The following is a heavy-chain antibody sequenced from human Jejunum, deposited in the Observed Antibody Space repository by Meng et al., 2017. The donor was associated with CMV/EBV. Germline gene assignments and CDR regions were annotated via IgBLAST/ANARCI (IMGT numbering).Heavy chain of an antibody. CDR1: GGSISSSSYY. Sequence: SGGSISSSSYYWGWICQPPGKGLEWIGSIYYSGSTYYNPSLKSRVTISVDTSKNQFSLKLSSVTAADTAVYYCAREMDVDTAMVTDYWGQGTLVTVSS. CDR3: AREMDVDTAMVTDY. D-gene: IGHD5-18*01. V-gene: IGHV4-39*07. CDR2: IYYSGST. J-gene: IGHJ4*02.